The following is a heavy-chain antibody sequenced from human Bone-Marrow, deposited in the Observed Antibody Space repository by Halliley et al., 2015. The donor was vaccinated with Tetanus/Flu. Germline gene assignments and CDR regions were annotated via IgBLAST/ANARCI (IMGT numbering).Heavy chain of an antibody. CDR3: AKTDTDWGGPTGLFWYFDL. J-gene: IGHJ2*01. CDR1: GYSINNGYY. Sequence: TLSLTCVVSGYSINNGYYWGWLRQPPGKGLEWIGSVYHRGDAYYNPSLKSRVTVSMDTSSNQVSLSLRSVTAADTAVYFCAKTDTDWGGPTGLFWYFDLWGRGPLVTVSS. CDR2: VYHRGDA. V-gene: IGHV4-38-2*01. D-gene: IGHD3-9*01.